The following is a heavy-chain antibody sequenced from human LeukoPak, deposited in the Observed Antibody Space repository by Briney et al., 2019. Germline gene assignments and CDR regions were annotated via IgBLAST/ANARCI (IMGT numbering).Heavy chain of an antibody. CDR3: ARAKDYGDLFDD. V-gene: IGHV3-66*01. Sequence: GGSLRLSCAASGFTLSSNYMSWVRQAPGKGLEWVSVIYSGGSTYYAYSVKGRFTISRDNSKNTLYLQMNSLRAEDTAVYYCARAKDYGDLFDDWGQGTLVTVSS. D-gene: IGHD4-17*01. CDR2: IYSGGST. J-gene: IGHJ4*02. CDR1: GFTLSSNY.